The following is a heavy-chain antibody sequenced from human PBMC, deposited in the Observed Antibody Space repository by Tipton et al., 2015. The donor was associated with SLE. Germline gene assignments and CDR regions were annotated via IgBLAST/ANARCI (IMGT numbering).Heavy chain of an antibody. CDR1: GFTVSSNY. V-gene: IGHV3-30-3*01. CDR2: ISYDGSNK. J-gene: IGHJ4*02. D-gene: IGHD4-23*01. CDR3: ARDRGQTPGDY. Sequence: SLRLSCAASGFTVSSNYMSWVRQAPGKGLEWVAVISYDGSNKYYADSVKGRFTISRDNSKNTLYLQMNSLRAEDTAVYYCARDRGQTPGDYWGQGTLVTVSS.